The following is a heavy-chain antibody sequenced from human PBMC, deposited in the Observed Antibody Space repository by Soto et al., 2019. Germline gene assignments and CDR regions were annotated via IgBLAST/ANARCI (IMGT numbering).Heavy chain of an antibody. Sequence: QVQLQESGPGLVKPSQTLSLTCTVSGGSISSGGYYWSWIRQHPGKGLEWIGYIYYSGGTYYNPSLKSRVTISVDTSKNQFSLKLSSVTAADTAVYYCARAGITGPNSLVDYWGQGTLVTVSS. CDR2: IYYSGGT. CDR1: GGSISSGGYY. V-gene: IGHV4-31*03. CDR3: ARAGITGPNSLVDY. D-gene: IGHD3-16*01. J-gene: IGHJ4*02.